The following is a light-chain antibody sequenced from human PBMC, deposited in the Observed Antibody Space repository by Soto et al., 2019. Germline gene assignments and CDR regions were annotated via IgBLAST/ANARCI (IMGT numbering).Light chain of an antibody. CDR1: QSISSY. CDR2: AAS. CDR3: QQYNSYSGT. V-gene: IGKV1-39*01. Sequence: DIQMTQYPSSLSASVGDRVTITWGASQSISSYLNWYQQKQGKAPKLLIYAASSLQSGVPSRLSGSGSGTEFTLTISSMQNDDFATYYCQQYNSYSGTFGHGTKVDIK. J-gene: IGKJ1*01.